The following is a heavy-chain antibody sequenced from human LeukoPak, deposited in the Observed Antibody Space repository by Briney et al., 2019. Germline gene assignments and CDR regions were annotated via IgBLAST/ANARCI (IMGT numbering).Heavy chain of an antibody. V-gene: IGHV4-4*07. CDR3: ASSNRRAGLAY. Sequence: SETLSLTCTVSGGSISSYYWSWIRQPAGKGLEWIGRIYTSGSTNYNPSLKSRVTMSVDTSKNQFSLKLSSLTAADTPVYYCASSNRRAGLAYWGQGPLVPVSS. CDR1: GGSISSYY. D-gene: IGHD5-24*01. CDR2: IYTSGST. J-gene: IGHJ4*02.